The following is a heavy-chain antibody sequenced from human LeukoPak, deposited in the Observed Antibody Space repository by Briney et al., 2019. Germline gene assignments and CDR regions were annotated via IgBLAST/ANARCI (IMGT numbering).Heavy chain of an antibody. Sequence: PSETLSLTCTVSGGSISSSSYYWGWIRQPPGKGLEWIGSIYYSGSTYYNPSLKSRVTISVDTSKNQFSLELSSVTAAGTAVYYCARGDTSFGLGSYFGHTNYYMDVWDKGATVAVPS. CDR1: GGSISSSSYY. CDR2: IYYSGST. J-gene: IGHJ6*03. V-gene: IGHV4-39*07. D-gene: IGHD3-10*01. CDR3: ARGDTSFGLGSYFGHTNYYMDV.